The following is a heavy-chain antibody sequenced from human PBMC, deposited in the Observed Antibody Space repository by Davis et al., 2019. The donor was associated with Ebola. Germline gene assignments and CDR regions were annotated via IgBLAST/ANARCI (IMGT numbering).Heavy chain of an antibody. CDR1: GFTFSSYE. CDR2: ISSSGSTI. Sequence: GGSLRLSCAASGFTFSSYEMNWVRHAPGKGLEWVSYISSSGSTIYYADSVKGRFTISRDNAKNSLYLQMNSLRAEDTAVYYCARDYWGYSGHGEGNYYYYGMDVWGQGTTVTVSS. J-gene: IGHJ6*02. D-gene: IGHD5-12*01. CDR3: ARDYWGYSGHGEGNYYYYGMDV. V-gene: IGHV3-48*03.